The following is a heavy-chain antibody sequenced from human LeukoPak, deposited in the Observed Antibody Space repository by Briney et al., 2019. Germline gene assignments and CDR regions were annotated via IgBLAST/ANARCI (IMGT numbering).Heavy chain of an antibody. CDR1: GYTLTELS. V-gene: IGHV1-24*01. D-gene: IGHD2-2*01. J-gene: IGHJ5*02. Sequence: ASVKVSCKFSGYTLTELSMHWVRQAPGKGLEWMGGFDPEDGETIYAQKFQGRVTMTEDTSTDTAYMELSSLRSEDTAVYYCATIPPIVVVPAAIYWFDPWGQGTLVTVSS. CDR3: ATIPPIVVVPAAIYWFDP. CDR2: FDPEDGET.